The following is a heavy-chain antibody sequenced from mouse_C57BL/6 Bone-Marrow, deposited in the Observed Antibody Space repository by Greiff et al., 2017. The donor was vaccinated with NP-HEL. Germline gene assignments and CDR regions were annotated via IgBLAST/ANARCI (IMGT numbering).Heavy chain of an antibody. D-gene: IGHD2-3*01. CDR2: IDPSDSYT. Sequence: QVQLQQPGAELVMPGASVKLSCKASGYTFTSYWMHWVKQRPGQGLEWIGDIDPSDSYTNYNQKFKGKSTLTVDKSSSTAYMQLSSLTSEDSAVYYCARGWLFAYWGQGTLVTVSA. J-gene: IGHJ3*01. CDR3: ARGWLFAY. V-gene: IGHV1-69*01. CDR1: GYTFTSYW.